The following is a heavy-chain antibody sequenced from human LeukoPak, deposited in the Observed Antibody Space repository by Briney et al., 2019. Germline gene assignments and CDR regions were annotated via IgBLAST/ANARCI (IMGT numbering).Heavy chain of an antibody. V-gene: IGHV4-61*02. CDR3: ARGKGSSWYFSYYYYMDV. CDR2: ISSSGST. Sequence: PSQTLSLTCTVSGDSISSGDHYWSWIRQPAGKGLEWIGRISSSGSTNYNPSLKSRVTISVDTSKNQFSLKLSSVTAADTAVYYCARGKGSSWYFSYYYYMDVWGKGTTVTVSS. D-gene: IGHD6-13*01. CDR1: GDSISSGDHY. J-gene: IGHJ6*03.